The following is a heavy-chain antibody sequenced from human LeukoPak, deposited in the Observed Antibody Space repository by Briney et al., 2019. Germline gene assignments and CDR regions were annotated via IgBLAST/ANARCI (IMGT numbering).Heavy chain of an antibody. D-gene: IGHD3-10*01. CDR2: INSDGSST. Sequence: GGSLRLSCAASGFTFSSYWMHWVRQAPGEGLVWVSRINSDGSSTSYADSVKGRFTISIDNAKNTLYLQMNSLRAEDTAVYYCARVPNYYGSGSYDYWGQGTLVTVSS. J-gene: IGHJ4*02. V-gene: IGHV3-74*01. CDR3: ARVPNYYGSGSYDY. CDR1: GFTFSSYW.